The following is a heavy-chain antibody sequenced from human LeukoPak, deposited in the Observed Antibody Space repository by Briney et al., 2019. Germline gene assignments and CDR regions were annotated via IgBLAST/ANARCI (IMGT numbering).Heavy chain of an antibody. D-gene: IGHD1-26*01. CDR1: GFTFSSYS. V-gene: IGHV3-21*01. CDR2: ISSTSSYI. Sequence: PGGSLRLSCAASGFTFSSYSMNWVRQAPGKGLEWVSSISSTSSYIYYADSVKGRFTISRDNAKNSLYLQMNSLRAEHTAVYYCARDRSPRGDAFDIWGQGTMVTVSS. CDR3: ARDRSPRGDAFDI. J-gene: IGHJ3*02.